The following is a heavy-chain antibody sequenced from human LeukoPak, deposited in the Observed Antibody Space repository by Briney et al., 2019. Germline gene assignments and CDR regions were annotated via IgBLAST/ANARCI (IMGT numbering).Heavy chain of an antibody. V-gene: IGHV1-69*05. CDR3: ARGAAVAGRYYYYYMDV. Sequence: AAVMVSCNASGGTFSIYAISWVRQAPGQGREWRGGIIPIFGTANYAQQFQGRVTITTDESTSTAYMELSRLRSEDTAVYYCARGAAVAGRYYYYYMDVWGKGTTVTVSS. J-gene: IGHJ6*03. CDR2: IIPIFGTA. D-gene: IGHD6-19*01. CDR1: GGTFSIYA.